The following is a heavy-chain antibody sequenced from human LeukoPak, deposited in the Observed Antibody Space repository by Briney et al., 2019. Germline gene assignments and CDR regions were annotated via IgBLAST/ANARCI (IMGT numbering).Heavy chain of an antibody. CDR1: GFTFSTYA. V-gene: IGHV3-23*01. J-gene: IGHJ6*02. CDR3: AKWISGSQDSYYYYGMDV. D-gene: IGHD6-25*01. CDR2: ITGRGTT. Sequence: GGSLRLSCAASGFTFSTYAMTWARQGPGRGLELVAPITGRGTTYYAASVEGRFTISRDNPKHTLYLEINSLRADDTAIYYCAKWISGSQDSYYYYGMDVWGQGATVTVSS.